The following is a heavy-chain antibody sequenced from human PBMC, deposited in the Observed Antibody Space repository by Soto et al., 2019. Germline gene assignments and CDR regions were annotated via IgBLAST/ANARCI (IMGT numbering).Heavy chain of an antibody. V-gene: IGHV3-30-3*01. CDR1: GFTFRNNA. Sequence: QVQLVESGGGVVQPGGSLRLSCAASGFTFRNNAMHWVRQSPGKGLECLAVIAYDGSNAFYRDSVKGRFTISRDNSKNTLYMEIKSLRSEDTGVYCCARGDREDILVVVGARPGEYGIDIWGQGTTVTVSS. D-gene: IGHD2-15*01. J-gene: IGHJ6*02. CDR3: ARGDREDILVVVGARPGEYGIDI. CDR2: IAYDGSNA.